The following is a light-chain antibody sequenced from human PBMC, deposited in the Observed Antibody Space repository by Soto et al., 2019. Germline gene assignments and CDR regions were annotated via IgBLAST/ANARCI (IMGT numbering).Light chain of an antibody. CDR2: NNN. CDR1: RSNIGNNA. Sequence: QSVLTQTPSASGTPGQTVTISCSGSRSNIGNNAVSWYHQFPGTAPKLLIYNNNQRPSGVPDRFSGSKSGTSASLAISGLQSEDEADYYYATWHYSLNARGVFGGGTKLTVL. V-gene: IGLV1-44*01. CDR3: ATWHYSLNARGV. J-gene: IGLJ3*02.